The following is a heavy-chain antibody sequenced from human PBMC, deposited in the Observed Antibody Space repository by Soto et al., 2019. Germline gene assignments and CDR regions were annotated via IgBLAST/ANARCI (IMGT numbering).Heavy chain of an antibody. CDR3: ASKEGLRFRGWGRGHWSYFDY. Sequence: SVKVSCKASGGTFSSYAISWVRQAPGQGLEWMGGIIPIFGTANYAQKFQGRVTITADESTSTAYMELSSLRSEDTAVYYCASKEGLRFRGWGRGHWSYFDYWGQGTLVTVSS. CDR1: GGTFSSYA. V-gene: IGHV1-69*13. D-gene: IGHD3-3*01. J-gene: IGHJ4*02. CDR2: IIPIFGTA.